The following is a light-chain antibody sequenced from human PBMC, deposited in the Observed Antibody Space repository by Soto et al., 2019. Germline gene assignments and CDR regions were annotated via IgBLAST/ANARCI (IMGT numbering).Light chain of an antibody. CDR2: EVS. J-gene: IGLJ2*01. V-gene: IGLV2-14*01. Sequence: QSVLTQPASVSGTPGQSITISCTGSNSDIGIYDFVSWYQHHPGKAPKLIVSEVSHRPSGVSNRFSGSKSGNTASLTISGLQSEDEADYYCCSYAGTYSPVLGGGTKLTVL. CDR1: NSDIGIYDF. CDR3: CSYAGTYSPV.